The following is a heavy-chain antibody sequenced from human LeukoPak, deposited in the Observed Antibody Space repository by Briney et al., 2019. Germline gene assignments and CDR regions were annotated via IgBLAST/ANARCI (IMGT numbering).Heavy chain of an antibody. CDR1: GFTFNNYG. CDR3: AKDRETTASGTFDY. Sequence: PGGSLRLSCAASGFTFNNYGMHYVRQAPGKGLEWVAVISDDGRNKKYADSVRGRFTISRDDSNNTLYLQMNSLRAEDTGVYYCAKDRETTASGTFDYWGQGTLVTVSS. V-gene: IGHV3-30*18. D-gene: IGHD1-1*01. J-gene: IGHJ4*02. CDR2: ISDDGRNK.